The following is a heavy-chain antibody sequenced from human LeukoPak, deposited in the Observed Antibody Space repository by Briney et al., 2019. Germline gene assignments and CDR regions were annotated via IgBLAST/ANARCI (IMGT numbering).Heavy chain of an antibody. CDR2: INHSGST. J-gene: IGHJ6*02. CDR3: ARGPIVVVPAAMGDYYYYYGMDV. V-gene: IGHV4-34*01. D-gene: IGHD2-2*01. Sequence: SETLSLTCAVYGGSFSGYYWSWIRQPPGKGLEWIAEINHSGSTNYNPSLKSRVTISVDTSKNQFSLKLSSVTAADTAVYYCARGPIVVVPAAMGDYYYYYGMDVWGQGTTVTVSS. CDR1: GGSFSGYY.